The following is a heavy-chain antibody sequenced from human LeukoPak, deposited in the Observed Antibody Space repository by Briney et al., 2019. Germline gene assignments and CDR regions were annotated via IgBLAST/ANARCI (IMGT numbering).Heavy chain of an antibody. Sequence: SETLSLTCTVSGGSISSYYWSWIRQPPGKGLEWIGYISYSGSTNYNPSLKSRVTISVDTSKNQFSLKLSSVTAADTAVYYCARGGWVGVNWQRRIFNWFDPWGQGTLVTVSS. CDR2: ISYSGST. D-gene: IGHD6-19*01. CDR1: GGSISSYY. J-gene: IGHJ5*02. CDR3: ARGGWVGVNWQRRIFNWFDP. V-gene: IGHV4-59*12.